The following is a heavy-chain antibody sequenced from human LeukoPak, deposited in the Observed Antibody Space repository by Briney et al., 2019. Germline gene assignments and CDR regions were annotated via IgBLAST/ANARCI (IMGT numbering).Heavy chain of an antibody. CDR3: ARDKGYSIDQ. D-gene: IGHD5-18*01. CDR2: INGDGSST. CDR1: GFSFNTYW. V-gene: IGHV3-74*01. J-gene: IGHJ5*02. Sequence: GGSLRLSCAASGFSFNTYWMHWVRQAPGTGLVWVSRINGDGSSTSYADFVKGRFTISRDNAKNTLYLQMNSLRAEETAIYYCARDKGYSIDQWGQGTLVTVSS.